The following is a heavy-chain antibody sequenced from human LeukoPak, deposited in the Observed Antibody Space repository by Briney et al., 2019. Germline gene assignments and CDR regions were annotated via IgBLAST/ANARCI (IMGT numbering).Heavy chain of an antibody. CDR2: IKRQTEGWTT. V-gene: IGHV3-15*01. CDR1: GFTFSNAW. Sequence: PGGSLRLSCAASGFTFSNAWMNWVRKTPGKGLEWVARIKRQTEGWTTDYAAPVKGRFTISRDDSKSTLYLQMNSLETEDTAVYYCYRNADHDWWGQGTLVTASS. J-gene: IGHJ4*02. CDR3: YRNADHDW. D-gene: IGHD1-14*01.